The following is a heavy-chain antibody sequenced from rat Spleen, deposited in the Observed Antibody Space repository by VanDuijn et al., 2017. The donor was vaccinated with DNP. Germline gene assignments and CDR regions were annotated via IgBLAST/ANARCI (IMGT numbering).Heavy chain of an antibody. V-gene: IGHV5S10*01. J-gene: IGHJ2*01. CDR3: ATHNSGFDY. CDR1: GFTFSDYA. Sequence: EVQLVESGGGLVQAGRSLKLSCAASGFTFSDYAMAWVRQSPKKGLEWVATIIYDGSSTYYRDSVKGRFTISRDNAKSTLYLQMDSLRSEDTATYYCATHNSGFDYWGQGVMVTVSS. D-gene: IGHD4-3*01. CDR2: IIYDGSST.